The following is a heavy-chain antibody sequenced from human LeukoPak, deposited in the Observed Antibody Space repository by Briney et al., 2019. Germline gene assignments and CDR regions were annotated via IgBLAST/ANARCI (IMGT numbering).Heavy chain of an antibody. V-gene: IGHV1-46*01. J-gene: IGHJ4*02. CDR3: AAPGASGFVGNFWSGPLDF. D-gene: IGHD3-3*01. CDR1: GYTFTSHY. Sequence: VASVKVSCRASGYTFTSHYMHWVRQAPGQGLEWTGIINPSAGSTSYPQKFQGRVTMTRDTSTSTVYMELSSLRSEDTAVYYCAAPGASGFVGNFWSGPLDFWGQGTLVTVSS. CDR2: INPSAGST.